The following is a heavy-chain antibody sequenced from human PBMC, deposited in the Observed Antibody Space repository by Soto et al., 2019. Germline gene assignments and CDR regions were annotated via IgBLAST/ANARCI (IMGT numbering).Heavy chain of an antibody. V-gene: IGHV3-13*01. Sequence: GGALILPCVGSGSPNRRYDMRRVGQARRNGLAGVSAIGLAGETYYSGSVKGRLTISRENAKNSLYLQMNSLRFEETAIYYCLRGWVNTDEIHLRLGLDGWGQGPTVTVAS. CDR3: LRGWVNTDEIHLRLGLDG. D-gene: IGHD2-21*01. CDR1: GSPNRRYD. J-gene: IGHJ6*02. CDR2: IGLAGET.